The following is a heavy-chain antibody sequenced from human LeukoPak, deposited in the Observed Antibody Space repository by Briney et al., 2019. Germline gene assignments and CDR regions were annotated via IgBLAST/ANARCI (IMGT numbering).Heavy chain of an antibody. V-gene: IGHV4-4*07. Sequence: SETLSLTCTASGGSISSYYWSWIRQPAGKGLEWIGRIYTSGSTNYNPSLKSRVTMSVDTSKNQFSLKLSSVTAADTAVYYCARHKDYYGSGSRLIDAFDIWGQGTMVTVSS. J-gene: IGHJ3*02. D-gene: IGHD3-10*01. CDR1: GGSISSYY. CDR2: IYTSGST. CDR3: ARHKDYYGSGSRLIDAFDI.